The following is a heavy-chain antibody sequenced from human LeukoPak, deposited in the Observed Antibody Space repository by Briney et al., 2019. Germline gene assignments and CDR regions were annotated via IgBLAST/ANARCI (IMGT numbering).Heavy chain of an antibody. CDR1: GFTFINAY. V-gene: IGHV3-15*01. CDR2: IFTTTDGGTT. CDR3: STDKVILAPGDYFDY. J-gene: IGHJ4*02. Sequence: PGGSLRLSWAADGFTFINAYMGSVRQAPGKGLEWVGRIFTTTDGGTTDYAAPVKGRFTISRDDSKNTLYLQMKSLKIEDTAVYYCSTDKVILAPGDYFDYWGQGTLVTVSS. D-gene: IGHD3-16*01.